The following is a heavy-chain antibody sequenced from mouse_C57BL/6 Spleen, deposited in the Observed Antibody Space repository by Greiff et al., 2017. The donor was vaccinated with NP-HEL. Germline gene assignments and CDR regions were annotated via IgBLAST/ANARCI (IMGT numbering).Heavy chain of an antibody. D-gene: IGHD2-4*01. CDR2: ISDGGSYT. CDR1: GFTFSSYA. V-gene: IGHV5-4*01. Sequence: EVQRVESGGGLVKPGGSLKLSCAASGFTFSSYAMSWVRQTPEKRLEWVATISDGGSYTYYPDNVKGRFTISRDNAKNNLYLQMSHLKSEDTAMYYCAREGDYDVGYAMDYWGQGTSVTVSS. CDR3: AREGDYDVGYAMDY. J-gene: IGHJ4*01.